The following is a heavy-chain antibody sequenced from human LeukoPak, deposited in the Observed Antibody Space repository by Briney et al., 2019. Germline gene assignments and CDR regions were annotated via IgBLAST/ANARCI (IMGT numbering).Heavy chain of an antibody. Sequence: PSETLSLTCTVSGGSISSYFWSWIRQPPGKGLEWIGYVYYSGSTNYNPSLKSRVTISVDTSKKQFSLKLSSATAADTAVYYCARVGGNMVRGVITYGMDVWGQGTTVTVSS. CDR1: GGSISSYF. J-gene: IGHJ6*02. D-gene: IGHD3-10*01. V-gene: IGHV4-59*01. CDR3: ARVGGNMVRGVITYGMDV. CDR2: VYYSGST.